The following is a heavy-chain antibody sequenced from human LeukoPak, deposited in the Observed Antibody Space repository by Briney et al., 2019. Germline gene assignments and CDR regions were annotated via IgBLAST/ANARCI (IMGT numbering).Heavy chain of an antibody. V-gene: IGHV3-53*01. CDR1: GFTVSSNY. CDR3: ARTHIAAAGAFDY. Sequence: RGSLRLSCAASGFTVSSNYMSWVRQAPGKGLEWVSVIYSGGSTYYADSVKGRFTISRDNSKNTLYLQMNSLRAEDTAVYYCARTHIAAAGAFDYWGQGTLVTVSS. D-gene: IGHD6-13*01. J-gene: IGHJ4*02. CDR2: IYSGGST.